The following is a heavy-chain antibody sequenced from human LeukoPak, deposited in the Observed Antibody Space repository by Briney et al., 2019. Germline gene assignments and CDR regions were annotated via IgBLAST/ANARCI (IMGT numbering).Heavy chain of an antibody. CDR3: ATARYSYGSNFDY. Sequence: SQTLSLTCTVSGRSISSGDYYWSWIRQPPGKGLEWIGYIYYSGSTYYNPSLKSRVTISVDTSKNQFSLKLSSVTAADTAVYYCATARYSYGSNFDYWGQGTLVTVSS. CDR1: GRSISSGDYY. CDR2: IYYSGST. J-gene: IGHJ4*02. V-gene: IGHV4-30-4*01. D-gene: IGHD5-18*01.